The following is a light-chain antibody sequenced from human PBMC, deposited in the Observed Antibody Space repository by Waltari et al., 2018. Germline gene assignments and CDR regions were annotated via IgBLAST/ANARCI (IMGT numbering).Light chain of an antibody. J-gene: IGKJ1*01. CDR2: KTS. Sequence: DIHMTQSPSTLSASIGDRVTITCRASQSASKWLAWYQQKPGKAPKLLIDKTSTLNAEVPSRFSGSGSGTEFTLTISSLQPEDFATYYCQQYNLFPWTFGLGTKVEVK. V-gene: IGKV1-5*03. CDR3: QQYNLFPWT. CDR1: QSASKW.